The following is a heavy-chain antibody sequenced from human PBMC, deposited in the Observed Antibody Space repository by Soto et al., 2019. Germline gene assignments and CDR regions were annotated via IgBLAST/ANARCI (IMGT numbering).Heavy chain of an antibody. D-gene: IGHD6-13*01. J-gene: IGHJ5*02. CDR1: GGCISSYY. V-gene: IGHV4-59*01. CDR2: IYYSGST. Sequence: PSETLSLTCTVSGGCISSYYWSWIRQPPGKGLEWIGYIYYSGSTNYNPSLKSRVTISVDTSKNQFSLKLSSVTAADTAVYYCARGTYSSSWNWFGPWGQGTLVTVSS. CDR3: ARGTYSSSWNWFGP.